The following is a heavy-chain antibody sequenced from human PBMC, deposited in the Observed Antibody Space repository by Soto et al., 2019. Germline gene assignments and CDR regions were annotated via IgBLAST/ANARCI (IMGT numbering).Heavy chain of an antibody. V-gene: IGHV5-51*01. CDR1: DSKHW. J-gene: IGHJ6*01. CDR3: ARLVNYYFGMDV. Sequence: PVESLTTSCKGPDSKHWMGWVLQKPGKGLEWMGIIYPGDSDTKYSPSFQGQVTISVDKSISTAYLHWSSLKASDTATYYCARLVNYYFGMDVWGLGTTVTVSS. CDR2: IYPGDSDT.